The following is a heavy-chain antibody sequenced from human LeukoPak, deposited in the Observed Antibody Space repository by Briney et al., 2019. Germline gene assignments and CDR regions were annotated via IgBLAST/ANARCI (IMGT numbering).Heavy chain of an antibody. D-gene: IGHD4-17*01. CDR3: ARDLCPVTTCDIPDY. CDR1: GFTFSSYW. Sequence: GGSLRLSCAASGFTFSSYWMHWVRQAPGKGLVWVSRINSDGSSTSYADSVKGRFTISRDDAKNTLYLQMNSLRAEDTAVYYCARDLCPVTTCDIPDYWGQGTLVTVSS. J-gene: IGHJ4*02. CDR2: INSDGSST. V-gene: IGHV3-74*01.